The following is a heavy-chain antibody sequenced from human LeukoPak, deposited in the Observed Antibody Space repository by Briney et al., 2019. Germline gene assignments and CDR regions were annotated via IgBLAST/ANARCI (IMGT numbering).Heavy chain of an antibody. D-gene: IGHD5-18*01. J-gene: IGHJ4*02. V-gene: IGHV4-38-2*02. CDR2: IYHSGST. Sequence: SETLSLTCSVSGYSISSGYYWGWIRQPPGKGLEWIGSIYHSGSTYYNASLKSRVTISVDSSKNQFSLKLRSVTAADTAVYYCAREGRGYSYGRRVHHFDYWGQGTLVTVSS. CDR1: GYSISSGYY. CDR3: AREGRGYSYGRRVHHFDY.